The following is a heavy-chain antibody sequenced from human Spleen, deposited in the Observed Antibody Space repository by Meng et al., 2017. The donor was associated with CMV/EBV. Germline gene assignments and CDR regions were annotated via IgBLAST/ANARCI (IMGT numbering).Heavy chain of an antibody. CDR2: IYYSGST. Sequence: VSCGSISSSSYYWGWNRQPPGKGLKWFGSIYYSGSTYYDPSLKSRVTISVDTSKNQFSLKLSSVTAADTAVYYCARDQEAATGWFDPWGQGTLVTVSS. V-gene: IGHV4-39*07. J-gene: IGHJ5*02. D-gene: IGHD2-15*01. CDR1: CGSISSSSYY. CDR3: ARDQEAATGWFDP.